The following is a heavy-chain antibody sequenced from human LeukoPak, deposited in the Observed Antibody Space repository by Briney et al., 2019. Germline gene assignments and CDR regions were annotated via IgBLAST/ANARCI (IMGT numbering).Heavy chain of an antibody. CDR2: ISDSGGIT. V-gene: IGHV3-23*01. D-gene: IGHD2-2*01. J-gene: IGHJ6*02. CDR1: GFTFSSYA. CDR3: ARYCSSTSCSIYYYYYYGMDV. Sequence: GGSLRLSCAASGFTFSSYAMSWVRQAPGKGLEWVSTISDSGGITYYADSVKGRFTISRDNSKNTLYLQMNGLRAEDTAVYYCARYCSSTSCSIYYYYYYGMDVWGQGTTVTVSS.